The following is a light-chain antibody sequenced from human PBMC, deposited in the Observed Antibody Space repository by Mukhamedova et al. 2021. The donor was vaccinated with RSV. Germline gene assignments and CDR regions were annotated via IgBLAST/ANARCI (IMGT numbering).Light chain of an antibody. J-gene: IGKJ4*01. CDR2: AAS. Sequence: WYQRRVHGKAPKRLIFAASSVQSGVPSRFSGSGSGTEFTLTISSLQPEDFAIYYCLQHNSYPLTFGGGTKVEIK. CDR3: LQHNSYPLT. V-gene: IGKV1-17*01.